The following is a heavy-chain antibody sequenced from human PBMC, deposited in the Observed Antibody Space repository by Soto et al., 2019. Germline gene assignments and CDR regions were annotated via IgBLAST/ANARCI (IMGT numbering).Heavy chain of an antibody. Sequence: GTFPGSRYSFTHYGISWVRQAPGRGLEWMGWISAYNGNTNYAQKLQGRVTMTTDTSTSTAYMELRSLRSDDTAVYYCARDNAGSSSWSGGMDVWGQGTTVTVSS. V-gene: IGHV1-18*04. D-gene: IGHD6-13*01. CDR3: ARDNAGSSSWSGGMDV. J-gene: IGHJ6*02. CDR1: RYSFTHYG. CDR2: ISAYNGNT.